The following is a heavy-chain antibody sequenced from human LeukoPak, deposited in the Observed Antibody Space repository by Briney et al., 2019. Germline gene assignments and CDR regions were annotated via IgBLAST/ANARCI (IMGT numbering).Heavy chain of an antibody. V-gene: IGHV3-30-3*01. CDR1: GFTFSSYA. J-gene: IGHJ4*02. CDR2: ISYDGSNK. D-gene: IGHD3-22*01. CDR3: ARDPSYYYDSSGYYSGY. Sequence: GGSLRLSCAASGFTFSSYAMHWVRQAPGKGLEWVAVISYDGSNKYYADSVKGRFTISRDNSKNTLYLQMNSLRAEDTAVYYCARDPSYYYDSSGYYSGYWGQGTLVTVSS.